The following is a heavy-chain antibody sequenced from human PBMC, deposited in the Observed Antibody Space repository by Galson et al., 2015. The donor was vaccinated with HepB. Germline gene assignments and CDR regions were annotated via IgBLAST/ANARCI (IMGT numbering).Heavy chain of an antibody. CDR2: MKADGSER. D-gene: IGHD4-23*01. CDR1: GLTFNTYW. Sequence: SLRLSCAASGLTFNTYWMTWIRQAPGKGLEWVANMKADGSERHYVDSVRGRFTISRDNAKNSLCLQMNSLRAEDTAVYYCGSRWAAYWGQGTLVTVSS. CDR3: GSRWAAY. V-gene: IGHV3-7*01. J-gene: IGHJ4*02.